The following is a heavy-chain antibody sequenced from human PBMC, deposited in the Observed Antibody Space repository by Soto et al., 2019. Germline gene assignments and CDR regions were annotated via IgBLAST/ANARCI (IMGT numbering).Heavy chain of an antibody. CDR2: ISPDGGST. Sequence: ASVKVSCKASGYDFTDHYIHWVRQAPGQGLEWMGIISPDGGSTRYSQQFQARITMTRDTSTSTVYMELSSLRSKDTAVYYCARAPRGGVIIVITSAQIDYWGQGTLVTVSS. J-gene: IGHJ4*02. V-gene: IGHV1-46*01. CDR1: GYDFTDHY. D-gene: IGHD3-10*01. CDR3: ARAPRGGVIIVITSAQIDY.